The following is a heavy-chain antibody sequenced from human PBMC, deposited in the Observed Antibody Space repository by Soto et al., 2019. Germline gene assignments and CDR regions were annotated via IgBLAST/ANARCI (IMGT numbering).Heavy chain of an antibody. J-gene: IGHJ4*02. CDR1: GGSISSYY. Sequence: SETLSLTCTVSGGSISSYYWSWIRQPPGKGLEWIGYIYYSGSTNYNPSLKSRVTISVDTSKNQFSLKLSSVTAADTAVYYCARVYSSSSRQHKSGRTASRPTPLNFDYWGQGTLVTVSS. CDR2: IYYSGST. D-gene: IGHD6-6*01. CDR3: ARVYSSSSRQHKSGRTASRPTPLNFDY. V-gene: IGHV4-59*01.